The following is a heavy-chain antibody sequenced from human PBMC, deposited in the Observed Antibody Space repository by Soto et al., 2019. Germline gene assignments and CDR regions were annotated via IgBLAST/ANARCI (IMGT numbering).Heavy chain of an antibody. CDR1: GGSISSYY. V-gene: IGHV4-59*01. J-gene: IGHJ6*02. Sequence: SETLSLTCTVSGGSISSYYWSWIRQPPGKGLEWIGYISYIGSTNYNPSLKSRVTISVDTSKNQFSLKLSSVTAADTAVYYCAREGLITGTTYYYYGMDVWGQGTTVPVSS. CDR3: AREGLITGTTYYYYGMDV. CDR2: ISYIGST. D-gene: IGHD1-7*01.